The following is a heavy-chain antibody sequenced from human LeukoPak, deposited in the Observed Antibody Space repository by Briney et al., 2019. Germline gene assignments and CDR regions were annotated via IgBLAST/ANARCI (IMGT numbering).Heavy chain of an antibody. V-gene: IGHV4-4*07. CDR3: ARVNSSGSFHDY. Sequence: SETLSLTCTASSGSISNYHWSWIRQPAGKGLEWIGRISATGNTNYNPSLTSRVTISVDKSKNQFSLNLNSVTAADTAVCFCARVNSSGSFHDYWGQGARVTVSS. CDR1: SGSISNYH. J-gene: IGHJ4*02. D-gene: IGHD6-19*01. CDR2: ISATGNT.